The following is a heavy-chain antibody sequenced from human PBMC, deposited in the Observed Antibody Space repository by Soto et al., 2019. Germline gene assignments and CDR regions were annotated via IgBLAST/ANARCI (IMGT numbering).Heavy chain of an antibody. V-gene: IGHV4-30-4*01. Sequence: SETLSLTCTVSGGSIRSGDNYWSWIRQTPGKGLEWIGYIYYRGSTYYNQSLKSRVTISVDTSMNQFSLRLSSVTAADTAVYYCARGYQVAAAGTAWFDPWGQGTLVTVSS. D-gene: IGHD6-13*01. CDR2: IYYRGST. CDR1: GGSIRSGDNY. J-gene: IGHJ5*02. CDR3: ARGYQVAAAGTAWFDP.